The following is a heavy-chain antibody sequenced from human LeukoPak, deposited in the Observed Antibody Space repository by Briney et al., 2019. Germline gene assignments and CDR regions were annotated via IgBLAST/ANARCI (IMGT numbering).Heavy chain of an antibody. CDR3: AKNSGRSGLFDP. CDR1: GFTFSNAW. V-gene: IGHV3-30*02. J-gene: IGHJ5*02. D-gene: IGHD3-10*01. Sequence: PGGSLRLSCAASGFTFSNAWMSWVRQAPGKGLEWVAFIRYDGSNKYYADSVKGRFTISRDNSKNTLYLQMNSLRAEDTAVYYCAKNSGRSGLFDPWGQGTLVTVSS. CDR2: IRYDGSNK.